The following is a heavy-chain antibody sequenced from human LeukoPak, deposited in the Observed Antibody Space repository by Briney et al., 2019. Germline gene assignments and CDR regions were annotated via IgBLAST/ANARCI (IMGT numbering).Heavy chain of an antibody. CDR2: IYYSGST. V-gene: IGHV4-59*01. J-gene: IGHJ4*02. Sequence: PSETLSLTCTVSGASISDYYWSWIRQPPGKGLEWIGYIYYSGSTNYNPSLKSRVTISVDTSKNQFSLKLSSVTAADTAVYYCASTTIFGVVINYFDYWGQGTLVTVSS. D-gene: IGHD3-3*01. CDR3: ASTTIFGVVINYFDY. CDR1: GASISDYY.